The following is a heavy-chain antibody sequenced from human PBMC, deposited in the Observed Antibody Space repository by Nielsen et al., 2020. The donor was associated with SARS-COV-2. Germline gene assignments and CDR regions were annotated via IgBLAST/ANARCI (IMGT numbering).Heavy chain of an antibody. J-gene: IGHJ4*02. CDR2: ISPSGGTT. Sequence: GESLKISCTASEFTFSSYAMTWVRQTAGEGLEWVSAISPSGGTTDYADSVKGRFTISRDNAKNTVYLQMNSLRAEDTGVYYCARLRDDGYYFDTGPYDYWGQGTLVTVSS. CDR3: ARLRDDGYYFDTGPYDY. D-gene: IGHD2/OR15-2a*01. V-gene: IGHV3-23*01. CDR1: EFTFSSYA.